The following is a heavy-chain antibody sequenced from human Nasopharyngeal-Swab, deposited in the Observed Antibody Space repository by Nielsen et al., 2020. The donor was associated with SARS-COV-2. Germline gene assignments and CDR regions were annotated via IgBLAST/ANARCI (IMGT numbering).Heavy chain of an antibody. CDR3: TRDTPAMFAY. Sequence: GESLRLSCAASGFTFSIYTMNWVRQAPGKGLEWVSAISSSGDYIYHAASVKGRFTISRDNAKNSLYLQMNSLRAEDTAVYYCTRDTPAMFAYWGQGTLVTVSS. V-gene: IGHV3-21*01. CDR1: GFTFSIYT. J-gene: IGHJ4*02. CDR2: ISSSGDYI.